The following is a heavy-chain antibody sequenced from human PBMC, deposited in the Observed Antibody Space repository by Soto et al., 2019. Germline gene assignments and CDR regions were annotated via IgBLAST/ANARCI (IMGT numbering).Heavy chain of an antibody. CDR2: IYHSGST. V-gene: IGHV4-30-2*01. CDR1: GGSISSDGSS. J-gene: IGHJ4*02. D-gene: IGHD6-19*01. CDR3: ARAGGLGAVAVDY. Sequence: QLQLQESGSGLVKPSQTLSLTCAVSGGSISSDGSSWSWIRQPPGKGLEWIGYIYHSGSTYYNPSLKRRVTRSVDRSKNQFALKLSSVTAADTAVYYCARAGGLGAVAVDYWGQGTLVTVSS.